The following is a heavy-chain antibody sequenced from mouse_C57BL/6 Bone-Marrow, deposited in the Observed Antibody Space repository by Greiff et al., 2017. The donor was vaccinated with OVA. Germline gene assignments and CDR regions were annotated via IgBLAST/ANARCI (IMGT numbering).Heavy chain of an antibody. D-gene: IGHD4-1*01. Sequence: DVQLQESGPELVKPGASVKLSCKASGYSFTGYYMNWVKQSPEKSLEWIGEINPSTGGTTYNQKFKAKATLTVDKSSSTAYMQLKSLTSEDSAVYYCARGGTSPFAYWGQGTLVTVSA. J-gene: IGHJ3*01. V-gene: IGHV1-42*01. CDR3: ARGGTSPFAY. CDR2: INPSTGGT. CDR1: GYSFTGYY.